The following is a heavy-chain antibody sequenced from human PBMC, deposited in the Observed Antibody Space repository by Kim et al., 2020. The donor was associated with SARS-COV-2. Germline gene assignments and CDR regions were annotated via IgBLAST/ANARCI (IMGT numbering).Heavy chain of an antibody. J-gene: IGHJ4*02. CDR2: INPNSGGT. D-gene: IGHD6-13*01. V-gene: IGHV1-2*06. Sequence: ASVKVSCKASGYTFTGYYMHWVRQAPGQGLEWMGRINPNSGGTNYAQKFQGRVTMTRDTSISTAYMELSRLRSDDTAVYYCARDLIAAAGSLGYWGQGTLLTVAS. CDR1: GYTFTGYY. CDR3: ARDLIAAAGSLGY.